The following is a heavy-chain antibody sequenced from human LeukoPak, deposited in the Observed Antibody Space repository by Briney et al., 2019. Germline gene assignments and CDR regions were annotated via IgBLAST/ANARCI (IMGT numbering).Heavy chain of an antibody. CDR2: ISGSGVST. J-gene: IGHJ4*02. CDR3: VTCKSGWTGLDY. Sequence: GGSLRLSCAASGFTFSSYAMTWVRQAPGKGLEWVSAISGSGVSTYYADSVKGRFTISRDNSKSTLYLQMNSLRADDTALYYCVTCKSGWTGLDYWGQGTLVTVSS. D-gene: IGHD3/OR15-3a*01. V-gene: IGHV3-23*01. CDR1: GFTFSSYA.